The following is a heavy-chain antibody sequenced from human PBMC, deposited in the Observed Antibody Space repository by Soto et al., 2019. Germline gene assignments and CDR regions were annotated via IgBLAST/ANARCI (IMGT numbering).Heavy chain of an antibody. CDR1: GYTFTSYG. CDR2: ISAYNGNT. J-gene: IGHJ3*02. D-gene: IGHD6-19*01. CDR3: ARDRSRPGYSSGWYDGAFDI. V-gene: IGHV1-18*01. Sequence: GASVKVSCKASGYTFTSYGISWVRQAPGQGLEWMGWISAYNGNTNYAQKLQGRVTMTTDTSTSTAYMELRSLRSDDTAVYYCARDRSRPGYSSGWYDGAFDIWGQGTMVTVSS.